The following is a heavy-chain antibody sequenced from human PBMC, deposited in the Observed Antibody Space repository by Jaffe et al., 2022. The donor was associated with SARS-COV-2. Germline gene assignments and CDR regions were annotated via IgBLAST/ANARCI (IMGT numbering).Heavy chain of an antibody. CDR2: IWFDGSNE. J-gene: IGHJ3*01. V-gene: IGHV3-33*01. D-gene: IGHD6-19*01. CDR3: ARAGGWLAPRNGAFDV. CDR1: GFIFSGFG. Sequence: QVQLVESGGDVVQPGRSLRLSCAASGFIFSGFGMHWVRQAPGRGLEWVAGIWFDGSNEQYVESVKGRFTISRDDSKNTLYLQMNSLRGDDTALYFCARAGGWLAPRNGAFDVWGQGTMVTVSS.